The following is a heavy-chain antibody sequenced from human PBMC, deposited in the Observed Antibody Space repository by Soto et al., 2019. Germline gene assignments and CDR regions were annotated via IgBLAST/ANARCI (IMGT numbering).Heavy chain of an antibody. CDR1: GFTFSTYW. D-gene: IGHD3-16*01. CDR2: INPDGNVG. V-gene: IGHV3-7*03. J-gene: IGHJ4*02. CDR3: AGWGGHDFNY. Sequence: EVQLLGSGGGLVQPGGSLRLSCVGSGFTFSTYWMNWVRQAPGKGLEWVANINPDGNVGTYVDSVRGRFTTSRHNAKNSLYLQMNSLRADDTAVYFCAGWGGHDFNYWGQGIMITVSS.